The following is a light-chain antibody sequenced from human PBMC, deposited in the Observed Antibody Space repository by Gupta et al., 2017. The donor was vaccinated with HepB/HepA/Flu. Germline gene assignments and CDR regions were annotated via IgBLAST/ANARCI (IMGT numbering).Light chain of an antibody. Sequence: DIQLTQSPSFLSASVRDRVTITCRASQGISSYLAWYQQKPGKAPKLLIYAASTLQSGVPSRFSGSGSGTEFTLTISSRQPEDFATYYCQHRNSSPLTFGQGTKVEIK. CDR3: QHRNSSPLT. V-gene: IGKV1-9*01. CDR1: QGISSY. CDR2: AAS. J-gene: IGKJ1*01.